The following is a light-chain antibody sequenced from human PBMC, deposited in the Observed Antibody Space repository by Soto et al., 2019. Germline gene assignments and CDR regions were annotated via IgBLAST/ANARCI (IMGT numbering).Light chain of an antibody. J-gene: IGLJ2*01. CDR3: TSYTSNSAYVV. V-gene: IGLV2-14*01. Sequence: QSVLTQPASVSASPGQSITISCTGTSSDIGTIFNYVSWYQHHPGKAPKLMIYAVSNRPSGISNRFSGSKSGNTASLTISGLQAEDEADYYCTSYTSNSAYVVFGGGTKVTVL. CDR2: AVS. CDR1: SSDIGTIFNY.